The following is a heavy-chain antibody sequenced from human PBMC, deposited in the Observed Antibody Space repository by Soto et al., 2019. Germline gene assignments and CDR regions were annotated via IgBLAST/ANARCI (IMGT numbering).Heavy chain of an antibody. J-gene: IGHJ4*02. CDR2: ITGGGGST. Sequence: EVQLLESGGGLVQPGGSLRLSCAASGFTFSSYAMSWVRRAPGQGLEWVSAITGGGGSTYTADSVKGRFTISRDNSKHTLHLQRKSLRAEGKAVYDCAKGSSTSRPYYFDHWGQGTLVIVSS. CDR1: GFTFSSYA. CDR3: AKGSSTSRPYYFDH. V-gene: IGHV3-23*01. D-gene: IGHD2-2*01.